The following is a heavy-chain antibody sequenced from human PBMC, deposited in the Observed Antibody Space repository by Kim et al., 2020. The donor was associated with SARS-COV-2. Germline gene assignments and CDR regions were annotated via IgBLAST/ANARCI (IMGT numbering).Heavy chain of an antibody. Sequence: GGSLRLSCAASGFTFSSYAMHWVRQAPGKGLEWVAVISYDGSNKYYADSVKGRFTISRDNSKNTLYLQMNSLRAEDTAVYYCARDFGELYYYFDYWGQGTLVTVSS. V-gene: IGHV3-30*04. CDR1: GFTFSSYA. J-gene: IGHJ4*02. CDR2: ISYDGSNK. CDR3: ARDFGELYYYFDY. D-gene: IGHD3-10*01.